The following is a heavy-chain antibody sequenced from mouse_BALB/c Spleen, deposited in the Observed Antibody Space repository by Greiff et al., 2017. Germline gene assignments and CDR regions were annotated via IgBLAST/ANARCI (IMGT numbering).Heavy chain of an antibody. D-gene: IGHD2-4*01. J-gene: IGHJ3*01. CDR1: GYTFTSYW. V-gene: IGHV1-5*01. CDR2: IYPGNSDT. CDR3: TNEYDGTWFAY. Sequence: VQLQQSGTVLARPGASVKMSCKASGYTFTSYWMHWVKQRPGQGLEWIGAIYPGNSDTSYNQKFKGKAKLTAVTSTSTAYMELSSLTNEDSAVYYCTNEYDGTWFAYWGQGTLVTVSA.